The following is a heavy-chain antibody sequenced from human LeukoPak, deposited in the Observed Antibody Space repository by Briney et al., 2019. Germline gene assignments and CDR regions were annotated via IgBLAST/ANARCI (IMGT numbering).Heavy chain of an antibody. CDR2: IYYSGYT. V-gene: IGHV4-59*01. Sequence: SETLSLTCTVSGGSISSYYWSWIRQPPGKGLEWIGDIYYSGYTNYNPSLKSRVTISVDTSKNQFSLKLSSVTAADTAVYYCAYSDYDGWFDPWGQGTLVTVSS. CDR1: GGSISSYY. J-gene: IGHJ5*02. D-gene: IGHD5-12*01. CDR3: AYSDYDGWFDP.